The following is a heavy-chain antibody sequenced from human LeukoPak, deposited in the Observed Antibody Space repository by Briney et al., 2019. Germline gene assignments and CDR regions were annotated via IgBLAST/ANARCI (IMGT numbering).Heavy chain of an antibody. CDR1: GYSISSGSY. CDR3: ARAPRAFWSGRDFDC. D-gene: IGHD3-3*01. CDR2: MYHSVSP. J-gene: IGHJ4*02. Sequence: KASETLSPTCALSGYSISSGSYWGWIRQPPGKGLEWVGSMYHSVSPYYNPSLKSRVTISVATSKNQFSLKLSSVAAADTAVYYCARAPRAFWSGRDFDCWGQGTLVTVSS. V-gene: IGHV4-38-2*01.